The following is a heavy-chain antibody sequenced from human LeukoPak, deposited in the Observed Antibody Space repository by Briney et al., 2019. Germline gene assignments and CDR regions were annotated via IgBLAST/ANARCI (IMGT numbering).Heavy chain of an antibody. J-gene: IGHJ4*02. CDR3: ARSPHILTGENFDF. CDR1: GYTFTGSY. D-gene: IGHD3-9*01. CDR2: INPNNGGT. Sequence: GASVKVSCKASGYTFTGSYMHWVRQAPGQGLEWMGWINPNNGGTNYAQKFQGRVTMTRDTSITTAYMELSRLRSDDTAVFYCARSPHILTGENFDFWGQGTLVTVSS. V-gene: IGHV1-2*02.